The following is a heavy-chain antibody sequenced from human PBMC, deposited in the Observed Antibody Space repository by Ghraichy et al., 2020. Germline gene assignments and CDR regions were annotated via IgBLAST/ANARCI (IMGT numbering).Heavy chain of an antibody. D-gene: IGHD4-17*01. J-gene: IGHJ4*02. CDR2: ISSSSSTI. V-gene: IGHV3-48*02. Sequence: GGSLRLSCAASGFTFSSYSMNWVRQAPGKGLEWVSYISSSSSTIYYADSVKGRFTISRDNAKNSLYLQMNSLRDEDTAVYYCASDRAWVTTTHSYFDYWGQGTLVTVSS. CDR3: ASDRAWVTTTHSYFDY. CDR1: GFTFSSYS.